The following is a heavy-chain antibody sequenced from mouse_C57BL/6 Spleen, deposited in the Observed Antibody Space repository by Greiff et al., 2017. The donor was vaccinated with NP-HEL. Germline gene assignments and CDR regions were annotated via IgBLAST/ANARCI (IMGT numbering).Heavy chain of an antibody. D-gene: IGHD2-3*01. CDR2: IYPGDGDT. CDR1: GYAFSSYW. V-gene: IGHV1-80*01. CDR3: ARVPDGYYNYFDY. Sequence: QVQLQQSGADLVKPGASVKISCKASGYAFSSYWMNWVKQRPGKGLEWIGQIYPGDGDTNYNGKFKGKATLTADKSSSTAYMQLSSLTSEDSAVYFCARVPDGYYNYFDYWGQGTTLTVSS. J-gene: IGHJ2*01.